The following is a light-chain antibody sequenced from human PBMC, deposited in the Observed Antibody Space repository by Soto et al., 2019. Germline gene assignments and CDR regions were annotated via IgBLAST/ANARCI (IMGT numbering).Light chain of an antibody. J-gene: IGKJ5*01. CDR1: QGISSY. CDR3: QQYYSYPLT. CDR2: AAS. Sequence: IRMTQSPSSLSASTGDRVTITCRASQGISSYLAWYQQKPGKAPKLLIYAASTLQSGVPSRFSGSGSGTDFTLTISCLQSEDFATYYCQQYYSYPLTFGQGTRLEIK. V-gene: IGKV1-8*01.